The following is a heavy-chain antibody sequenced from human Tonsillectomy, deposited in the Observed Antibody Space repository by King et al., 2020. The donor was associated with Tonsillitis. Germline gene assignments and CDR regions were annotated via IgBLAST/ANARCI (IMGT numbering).Heavy chain of an antibody. J-gene: IGHJ5*01. D-gene: IGHD3-10*01. CDR1: GGSISSYY. V-gene: IGHV4-59*01. CDR2: IYYRGST. CDR3: ARAVGQVFASGTSMDYGFDP. Sequence: QLQESGPGLVKPSETLSLTCNVSGGSISSYYWSWIRQPPGKGLEWIGYIYYRGSTNFNPSLKSRVTISVDTSKNQFSLKLSSVTAADTAVYYCARAVGQVFASGTSMDYGFDPWGQGTLVTVSS.